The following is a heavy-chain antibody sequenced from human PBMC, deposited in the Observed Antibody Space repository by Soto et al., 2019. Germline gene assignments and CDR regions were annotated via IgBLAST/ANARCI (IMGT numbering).Heavy chain of an antibody. J-gene: IGHJ6*02. CDR2: ITDTGGDA. CDR3: ARDFSYSSSWDGMDV. V-gene: IGHV3-23*01. D-gene: IGHD6-13*01. Sequence: EVQLLESGGDLIQPGGSLRLSCVASGLTFGSRAMSWVRQSPGEGLEWVSTITDTGGDAKYADSVRGRFAISRDNSKNTLYLQMNSLRAEDTAVYYCARDFSYSSSWDGMDVWGQGTTVTVSS. CDR1: GLTFGSRA.